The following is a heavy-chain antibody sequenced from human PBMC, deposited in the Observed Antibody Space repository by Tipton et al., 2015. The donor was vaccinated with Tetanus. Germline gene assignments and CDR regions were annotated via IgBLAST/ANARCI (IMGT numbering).Heavy chain of an antibody. CDR1: GFTFSNFV. J-gene: IGHJ4*02. D-gene: IGHD3-10*01. CDR3: ARDLRGSLWLDGRFDY. V-gene: IGHV3-30-3*01. CDR2: ISYDGSKK. Sequence: SLRLSCAASGFTFSNFVIHWVRQAPGKGLESVAIISYDGSKKYYADSVKGRFTISRDNSKNALYLQMNSLRVEDTAMYYCARDLRGSLWLDGRFDYWVQVSLVTVSS.